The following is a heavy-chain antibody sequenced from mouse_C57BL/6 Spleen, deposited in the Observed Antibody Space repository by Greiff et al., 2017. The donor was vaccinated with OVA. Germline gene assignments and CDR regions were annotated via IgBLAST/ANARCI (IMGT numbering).Heavy chain of an antibody. Sequence: VKLVESGPGLVQPSQSLSITCTVSGFSLTSYGVHWVRQSPGKGLEWLGVIWSGGSTDYNAAFISRLSISKDNSKSQVFFKMNSLQADDTAIYYCARYRLYDGYPHYYAMDYWGQGTSVTVSS. V-gene: IGHV2-2*01. CDR1: GFSLTSYG. D-gene: IGHD2-3*01. J-gene: IGHJ4*01. CDR3: ARYRLYDGYPHYYAMDY. CDR2: IWSGGST.